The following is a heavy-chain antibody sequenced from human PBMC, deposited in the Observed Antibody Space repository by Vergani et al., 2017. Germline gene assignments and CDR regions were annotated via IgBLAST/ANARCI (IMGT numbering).Heavy chain of an antibody. D-gene: IGHD6-6*01. J-gene: IGHJ4*02. CDR1: GYTFTGYY. CDR2: INPSGGGA. V-gene: IGHV1-46*03. CDR3: TRGSSSDY. Sequence: QVQLVQSGAEVKKPGASVKVSCKASGYTFTGYYMHWVRQAPGQGLEWMGWINPSGGGASYAQKFQGRVTMTRDTSTNTFYMELSSLRSDDTAVYYCTRGSSSDYWGQGTLVTVSS.